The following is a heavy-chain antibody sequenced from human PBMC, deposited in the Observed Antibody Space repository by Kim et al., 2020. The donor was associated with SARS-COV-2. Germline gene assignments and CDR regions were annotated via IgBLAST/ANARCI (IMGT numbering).Heavy chain of an antibody. CDR3: ARDLEVRGVIPGYYYGMDV. D-gene: IGHD3-10*01. CDR1: GFTVSSNY. Sequence: GGSLRLSCAASGFTVSSNYMSWVRQAPGKGLEWVSVIYSGGSTYYADSVKGRFTISRDNSKNTLYLQMNSLRAEDTAVYYCARDLEVRGVIPGYYYGMDVWGQGTTVTVSS. CDR2: IYSGGST. J-gene: IGHJ6*02. V-gene: IGHV3-66*01.